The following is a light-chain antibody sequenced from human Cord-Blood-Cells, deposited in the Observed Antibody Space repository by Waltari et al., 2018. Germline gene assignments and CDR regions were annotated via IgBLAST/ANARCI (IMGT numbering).Light chain of an antibody. CDR2: GAS. V-gene: IGKV3-20*01. CDR3: QQYGSSPWT. J-gene: IGKJ1*01. Sequence: EIVLTQSPGTLSLSPGERATLSCRASQSVSSSYLAWYQQKPGQAPELLIYGASSRATGIPDRFSGSGSGTDFTLTISRLEPEDFAVYYCQQYGSSPWTFGQGTKAEIK. CDR1: QSVSSSY.